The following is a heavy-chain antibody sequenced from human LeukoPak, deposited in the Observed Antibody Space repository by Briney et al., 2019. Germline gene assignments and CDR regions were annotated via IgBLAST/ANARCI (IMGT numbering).Heavy chain of an antibody. J-gene: IGHJ4*02. D-gene: IGHD2-2*01. CDR2: ISSSGSTI. Sequence: GGSLRLSCAASGFTFSDYYMSWIRQAPGQGLEWVSYISSSGSTISYGDSVTGRFTISRDNAKNSLYLQMNSLRAEDTAVYYCARDSDIVVVPAAIFLDYWGQGTLVTVSS. CDR1: GFTFSDYY. V-gene: IGHV3-11*04. CDR3: ARDSDIVVVPAAIFLDY.